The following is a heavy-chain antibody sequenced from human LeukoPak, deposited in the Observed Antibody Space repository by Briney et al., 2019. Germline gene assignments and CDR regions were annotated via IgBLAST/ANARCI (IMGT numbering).Heavy chain of an antibody. V-gene: IGHV4-4*02. CDR2: MYLSGTT. Sequence: SETLSLTCTVSGDSINSLDLWSWVRQPPGKGLEWIGEMYLSGTTHSNPSVKSRVTISIDKSKNQFFLNLSSVTAADTAVYYCAGLVGRYSSGLYYYYFNYWGQGTLVTVSS. D-gene: IGHD3-22*01. J-gene: IGHJ4*02. CDR1: GDSINSLDL. CDR3: AGLVGRYSSGLYYYYFNY.